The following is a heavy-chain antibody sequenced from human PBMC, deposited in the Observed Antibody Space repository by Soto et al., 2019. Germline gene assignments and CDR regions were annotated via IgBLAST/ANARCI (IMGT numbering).Heavy chain of an antibody. D-gene: IGHD4-17*01. CDR3: ARGDYGDYVIDY. CDR1: GGTFSSYT. Sequence: QVQLVQSGAEVKKPGSSVKVSCKASGGTFSSYTISWVRQAPGQGLEWMGRIIPILGIANYAQKFQGRVTITADKSTSTAYMDLSSLRSEDTAVYYCARGDYGDYVIDYWGQGTLVTVSS. CDR2: IIPILGIA. J-gene: IGHJ4*02. V-gene: IGHV1-69*02.